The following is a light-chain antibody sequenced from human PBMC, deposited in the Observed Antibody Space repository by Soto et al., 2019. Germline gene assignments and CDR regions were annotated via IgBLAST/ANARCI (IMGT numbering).Light chain of an antibody. CDR3: QQYEPSPRT. CDR2: GAS. V-gene: IGKV3-20*01. Sequence: EIVLTQSPGTLSLSPGERTTLSCRASQSVSSNFLDWYQQKPGQAPRLLIYGASSRATGIPDRFSGSGSGTDFTHTISRLEPEDFAVYYCQQYEPSPRTFGQGTKVEI. J-gene: IGKJ1*01. CDR1: QSVSSNF.